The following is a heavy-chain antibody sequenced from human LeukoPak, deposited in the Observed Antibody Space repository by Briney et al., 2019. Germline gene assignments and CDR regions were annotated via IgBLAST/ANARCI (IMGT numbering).Heavy chain of an antibody. CDR3: AKGFLESTYGMDV. CDR2: IWYDGSDK. V-gene: IGHV3-30*02. J-gene: IGHJ6*02. CDR1: GFTFRNHG. Sequence: AGGSLRLSCAASGFTFRNHGMHWVRQAPGKGLEWVAVIWYDGSDKFFGDSVKGRFTISRDNAKNTLYLQMNSLRAEDTALYYCAKGFLESTYGMDVWGQGTTVTVSS. D-gene: IGHD3-3*01.